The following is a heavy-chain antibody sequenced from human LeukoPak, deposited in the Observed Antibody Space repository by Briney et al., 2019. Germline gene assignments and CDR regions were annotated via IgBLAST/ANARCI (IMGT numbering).Heavy chain of an antibody. CDR1: GFTFSNYN. D-gene: IGHD1-26*01. J-gene: IGHJ6*02. Sequence: GGSLRLSCAASGFTFSNYNMNWVRQPPGKGLEWVSSISGSSSHISYADSVKGRFTISRDDATNSLFLQMNSLRAEDTAVYNCARDPGELLQDYYYGMDVWGQGTTVTVSS. CDR3: ARDPGELLQDYYYGMDV. CDR2: ISGSSSHI. V-gene: IGHV3-21*01.